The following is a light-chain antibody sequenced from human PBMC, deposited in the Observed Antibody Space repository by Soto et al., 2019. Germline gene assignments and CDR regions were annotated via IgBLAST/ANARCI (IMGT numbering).Light chain of an antibody. J-gene: IGKJ3*01. CDR3: QQYYSYEIFT. CDR2: KTS. Sequence: DIQMIQSPSALSASVGDRVTITCRASQSISAWLAWYQQKPGKAPKLLIYKTSSLESGVPSRFSGSGSGTEFTLTISSLQSDDFATYYCQQYYSYEIFTFGPGTKVDIK. V-gene: IGKV1-5*03. CDR1: QSISAW.